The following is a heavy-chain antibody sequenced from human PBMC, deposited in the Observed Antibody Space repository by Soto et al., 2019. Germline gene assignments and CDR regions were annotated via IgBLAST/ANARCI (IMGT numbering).Heavy chain of an antibody. D-gene: IGHD6-6*01. J-gene: IGHJ4*02. V-gene: IGHV1-18*01. Sequence: QVQLVQSGVEVKKPGASVKVSCKASGYTFTNYAISWVRQAPGRGLEWMGWVNTYNGNPNYAQIFQGRVTMTTDTSTGTAYMELRSLKSDDSAVYYCARDAQSSTDWQRFDSWGQGTLVTVSS. CDR2: VNTYNGNP. CDR1: GYTFTNYA. CDR3: ARDAQSSTDWQRFDS.